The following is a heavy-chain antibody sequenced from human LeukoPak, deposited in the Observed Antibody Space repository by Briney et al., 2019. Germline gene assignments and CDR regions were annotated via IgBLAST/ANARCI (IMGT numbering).Heavy chain of an antibody. CDR2: IYSGGST. CDR1: GFTVSSNY. J-gene: IGHJ4*02. D-gene: IGHD2-2*01. CDR3: ARDILGYCSSTSCSAFDY. Sequence: GGSLRLSCAASGFTVSSNYMSWVRQAPGKGLEWVSVIYSGGSTYYADSMKGRFTISRDNSKNTLYLQMNSLRAEDTAVYYCARDILGYCSSTSCSAFDYWGQGTLVTVSS. V-gene: IGHV3-66*01.